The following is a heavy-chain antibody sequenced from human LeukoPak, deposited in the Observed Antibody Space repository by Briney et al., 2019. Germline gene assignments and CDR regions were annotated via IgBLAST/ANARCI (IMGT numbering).Heavy chain of an antibody. CDR1: GFAFNNYA. Sequence: GGSLRLSCAASGFAFNNYAMHWVRQAPGKGLEWVAVISYDGSNIYYADSVKGRFTISRDNAKNTLYLQMNSLRAEDTAVYYCARDPTNPYCSGGSCYSNWFDPWGQGTLVTVSS. J-gene: IGHJ5*02. CDR3: ARDPTNPYCSGGSCYSNWFDP. V-gene: IGHV3-30-3*01. CDR2: ISYDGSNI. D-gene: IGHD2-15*01.